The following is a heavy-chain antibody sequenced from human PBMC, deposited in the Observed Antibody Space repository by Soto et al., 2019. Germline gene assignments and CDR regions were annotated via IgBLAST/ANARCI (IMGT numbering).Heavy chain of an antibody. CDR2: IYYSGST. V-gene: IGHV4-31*03. D-gene: IGHD3-10*01. Sequence: SELISLTCTVSGGSISSGGYYRSWIRQHPGKGLEWIGYIYYSGSTYYNPSLKSRVTISVDTSKNQFSLKLSSVTAADTAVYYCARADYYGSGSYFKKNYYYYGMDVWGQGTTVTVSS. J-gene: IGHJ6*02. CDR1: GGSISSGGYY. CDR3: ARADYYGSGSYFKKNYYYYGMDV.